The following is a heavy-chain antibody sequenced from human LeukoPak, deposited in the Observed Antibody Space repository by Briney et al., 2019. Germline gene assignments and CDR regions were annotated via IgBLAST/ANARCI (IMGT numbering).Heavy chain of an antibody. J-gene: IGHJ4*01. CDR3: ARGRGYFDY. CDR2: IYYSGST. V-gene: IGHV4-59*01. CDR1: SVSISPYY. Sequence: PSETLSLTCTASSVSISPYYWSWIRQPPGKGLEWIGYIYYSGSTNYNASLKSRVTISLDTPKNQFSLRLTSVTAADTAVYYCARGRGYFDYWGQGTLVTVSS.